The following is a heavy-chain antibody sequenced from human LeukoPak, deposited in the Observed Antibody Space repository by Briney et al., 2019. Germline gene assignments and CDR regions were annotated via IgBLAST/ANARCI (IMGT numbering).Heavy chain of an antibody. Sequence: GGSLRLSCAASGFTFSSYSMNWVRQAPGKGLEWVSSISSSSSYIYYADSVKGRFTISRDNAKNSLYLQMNSLRAEDTAVYYCARGGYSSSWLQPYYYYGMDVWGQGTTVTVSS. V-gene: IGHV3-21*01. J-gene: IGHJ6*02. CDR3: ARGGYSSSWLQPYYYYGMDV. D-gene: IGHD6-13*01. CDR1: GFTFSSYS. CDR2: ISSSSSYI.